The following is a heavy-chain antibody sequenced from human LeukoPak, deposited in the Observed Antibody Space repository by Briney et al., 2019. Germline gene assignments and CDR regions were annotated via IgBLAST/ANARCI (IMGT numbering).Heavy chain of an antibody. V-gene: IGHV3-7*01. J-gene: IGHJ3*01. Sequence: PGGSLRLSCKTSGLVLSSSWMSSVRQAPGKGLEWVANIKPDASDKYYVDSVEGRFTISRDNAKDSLYLHMNGLRPEDTAVYYCAKGPLWGQGTMVTVSS. CDR3: AKGPL. CDR2: IKPDASDK. CDR1: GLVLSSSW.